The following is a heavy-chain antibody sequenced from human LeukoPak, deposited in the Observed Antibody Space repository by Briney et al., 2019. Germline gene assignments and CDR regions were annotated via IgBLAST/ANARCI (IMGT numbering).Heavy chain of an antibody. CDR1: GYTFTSYG. V-gene: IGHV1-18*01. CDR2: ISAYNGNT. J-gene: IGHJ4*02. CDR3: ARGGPYYDSSGYYDY. D-gene: IGHD3-22*01. Sequence: ASVKVSCKASGYTFTSYGISWVRQAPGQGLEWMGWISAYNGNTNYAQKLQGRVTMTTDTSTSTAYMELRSRRSDDTAVYYCARGGPYYDSSGYYDYWGQGTLVTVSS.